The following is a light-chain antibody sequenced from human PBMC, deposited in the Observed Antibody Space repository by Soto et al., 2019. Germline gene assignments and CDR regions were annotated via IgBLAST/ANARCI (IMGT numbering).Light chain of an antibody. V-gene: IGKV3-15*01. CDR2: GVS. CDR1: QSVSSN. J-gene: IGKJ2*01. CDR3: QQYNNWPHT. Sequence: EIVMTQSPATLSVSPGERATLSCRASQSVSSNLAWYQQKPGQAPRLLIYGVSTRATGVPVRFSGSGSGTEFTLTINSLQSEDFAVYYCQQYNNWPHTFGQGTKVDIK.